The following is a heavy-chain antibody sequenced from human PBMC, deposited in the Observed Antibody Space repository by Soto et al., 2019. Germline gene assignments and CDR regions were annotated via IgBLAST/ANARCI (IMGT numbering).Heavy chain of an antibody. V-gene: IGHV4-39*01. CDR2: VFYTGFT. J-gene: IGHJ4*02. CDR3: ASSQKGYNWNYFDH. CDR1: GGSISGSYYY. D-gene: IGHD1-20*01. Sequence: SETLSLTCAVSGGSISGSYYYWGWLRRSPGRGPEWIGSVFYTGFTSYNPSLESRVSVSVDTSKNQFSLKVSAVTAAGTAVYYCASSQKGYNWNYFDHWGQGALVTVSS.